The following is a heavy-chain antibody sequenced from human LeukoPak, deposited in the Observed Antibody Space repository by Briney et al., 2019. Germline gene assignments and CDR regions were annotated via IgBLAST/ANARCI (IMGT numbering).Heavy chain of an antibody. CDR1: GGTFSTYA. V-gene: IGHV1-69*04. D-gene: IGHD5-24*01. Sequence: ASVKVSCKASGGTFSTYAITWVRQAPGQGLECVGRIIPIVGMANYAQKFQGRVTITADKSTSTAYMELSSLRFEDTAVYYCARYLTRDVAGITKYYFDLWGQGTLVTVSS. CDR3: ARYLTRDVAGITKYYFDL. J-gene: IGHJ4*02. CDR2: IIPIVGMA.